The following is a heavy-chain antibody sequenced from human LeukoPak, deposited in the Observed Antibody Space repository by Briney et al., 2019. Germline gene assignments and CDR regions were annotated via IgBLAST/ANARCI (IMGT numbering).Heavy chain of an antibody. CDR3: ARRGSGYYDSREAFDI. D-gene: IGHD3-22*01. V-gene: IGHV1-2*06. J-gene: IGHJ3*02. CDR1: GYTFIAYY. Sequence: GGPVKVSCKDSGYTFIAYYIYWMRQAPGQGLAWVGRINPNSGGTNYAQNFQDRVTLTRDTSITTAYMELNRLISDDTAVYYCARRGSGYYDSREAFDIWGQGTMVTVSS. CDR2: INPNSGGT.